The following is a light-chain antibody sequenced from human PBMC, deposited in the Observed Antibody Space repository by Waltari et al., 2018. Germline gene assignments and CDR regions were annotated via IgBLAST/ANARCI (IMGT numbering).Light chain of an antibody. CDR3: CSYAGSL. CDR1: RSDVGGYNY. Sequence: QSALTQPRSVSGSPGPSVTISCPGTRSDVGGYNYVSWYQQHPGKAPKLMIYDVSKRPSGVPDRFSGSKSGNTASLTISGLQAEDEADYYCCSYAGSLFGGGTKLTVL. J-gene: IGLJ2*01. CDR2: DVS. V-gene: IGLV2-11*01.